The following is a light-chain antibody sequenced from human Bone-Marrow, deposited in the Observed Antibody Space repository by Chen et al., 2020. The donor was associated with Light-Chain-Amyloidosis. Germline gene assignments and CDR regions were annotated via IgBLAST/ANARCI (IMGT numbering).Light chain of an antibody. CDR3: ASYADQDKIL. V-gene: IGLV2-8*01. Sequence: HSALTQPPSASGSPGQSVTISCTGSGSDVGGYNFVAWYQHHPGKVPKLILYGVSERPSGVPDLFSGSKSGNTASVTVSGLPAADEADYYCASYADQDKILFGGWTKLTVL. J-gene: IGLJ2*01. CDR2: GVS. CDR1: GSDVGGYNF.